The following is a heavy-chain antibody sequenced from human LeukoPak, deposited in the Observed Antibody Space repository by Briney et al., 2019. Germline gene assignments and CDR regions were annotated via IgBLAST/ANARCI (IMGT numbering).Heavy chain of an antibody. V-gene: IGHV1-18*01. CDR2: ISAYNGNT. J-gene: IGHJ6*03. CDR1: GYTFTSYG. CDR3: ARYYYDSSGYYYGITYYYYYYMDV. D-gene: IGHD3-22*01. Sequence: AASVKVSCKASGYTFTSYGISWVRQAPGQGLEWMGWISAYNGNTNYAQKLQGRVTMTTDTSTSTAYMELRSLRSDDTAVYYCARYYYDSSGYYYGITYYYYYYMDVWGKGTTVTVSS.